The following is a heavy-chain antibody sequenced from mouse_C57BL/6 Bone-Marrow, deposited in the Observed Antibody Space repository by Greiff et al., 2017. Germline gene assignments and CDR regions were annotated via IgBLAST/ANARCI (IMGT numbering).Heavy chain of an antibody. CDR2: ISSGSSTI. D-gene: IGHD6-1*01. J-gene: IGHJ4*01. V-gene: IGHV5-17*01. CDR1: GFTFSDYG. CDR3: AMAVLYAMDY. Sequence: EVMLVESGGGLVKPGGSLKLSCAASGFTFSDYGMHWVRQAPEKGLEWVAYISSGSSTIYYADTVKGRYTISSDNAKNTLFLQMTSLRSEDTAMYYCAMAVLYAMDYWGQGTSVTVSS.